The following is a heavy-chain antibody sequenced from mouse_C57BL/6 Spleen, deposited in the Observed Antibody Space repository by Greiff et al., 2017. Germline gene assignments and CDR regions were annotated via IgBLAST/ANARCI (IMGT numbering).Heavy chain of an antibody. Sequence: VQLQQSGAELARPGASVKLSCKASGYTFTSYGISWVKQRTGQGLEWIGEIYPRSGNTYYNEKFKGKATLTADKSSSTAYMELRSLTSEDSAFYFCAPNYYGSSYGAMDYWGQGTSVTVSS. CDR2: IYPRSGNT. D-gene: IGHD1-1*01. CDR1: GYTFTSYG. V-gene: IGHV1-81*01. CDR3: APNYYGSSYGAMDY. J-gene: IGHJ4*01.